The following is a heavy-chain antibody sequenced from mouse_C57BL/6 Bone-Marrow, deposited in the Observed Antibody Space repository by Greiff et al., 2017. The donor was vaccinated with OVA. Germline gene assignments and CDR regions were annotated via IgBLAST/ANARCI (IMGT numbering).Heavy chain of an antibody. J-gene: IGHJ3*01. Sequence: EVKLQESGAELVRPGASVKLSCTASGFNIKDYYMHWVKQRPEQGLEWIGRIDPEDGDTEYAPKFQGKATMTADTSSNTAYLQLSSLTSADAAVYCCTTRGGNSWFAYWGQGTLVTVSA. V-gene: IGHV14-1*01. CDR3: TTRGGNSWFAY. CDR2: IDPEDGDT. CDR1: GFNIKDYY. D-gene: IGHD2-1*01.